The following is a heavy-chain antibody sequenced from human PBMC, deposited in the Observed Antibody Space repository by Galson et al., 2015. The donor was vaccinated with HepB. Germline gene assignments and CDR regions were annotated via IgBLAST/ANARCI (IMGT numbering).Heavy chain of an antibody. CDR1: GFTFSSHA. D-gene: IGHD6-19*01. J-gene: IGHJ6*02. CDR3: ARDAYQWLEDIDYYYGMDV. CDR2: TSYDGYSK. V-gene: IGHV3-30*04. Sequence: SLRLSCAASGFTFSSHAMHWVRQAPGKGLEWVAVTSYDGYSKYYAESVQGRFTISRDNSKNTLYLQMNSLTTEDTALYYCARDAYQWLEDIDYYYGMDVWGQGTTVTVSS.